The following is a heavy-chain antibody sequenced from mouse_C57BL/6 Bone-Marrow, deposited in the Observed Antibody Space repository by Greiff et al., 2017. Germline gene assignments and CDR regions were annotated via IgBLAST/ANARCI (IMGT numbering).Heavy chain of an antibody. Sequence: VKLQQPGAELVRPGSSVKLSCKASGYTFTSYWMDWVKQRPGQGLEWIGNIYPSDSATHSNQTFKDNATLTVDKASSTSYMQLSRLTSEDSAVYYGSKGGTTVVYGYFDVWGTGTTVTVSS. J-gene: IGHJ1*03. CDR2: IYPSDSAT. D-gene: IGHD1-1*01. CDR1: GYTFTSYW. CDR3: SKGGTTVVYGYFDV. V-gene: IGHV1-61*01.